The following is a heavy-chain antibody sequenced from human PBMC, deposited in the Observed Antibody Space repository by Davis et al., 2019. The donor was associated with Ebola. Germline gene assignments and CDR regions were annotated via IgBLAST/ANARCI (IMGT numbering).Heavy chain of an antibody. V-gene: IGHV4-61*01. CDR2: IYYSGST. D-gene: IGHD2-2*01. CDR1: GGSVSSGSYY. Sequence: PSETLSLTCTVSGGSVSSGSYYWSWIRQPPGKGLEWIGYIYYSGSTNYNPSLKSRVTISVDTSKNQFSLKLSSVTAADTAVYYCASDCSSTSCASPWGQGTLVTVSS. CDR3: ASDCSSTSCASP. J-gene: IGHJ5*02.